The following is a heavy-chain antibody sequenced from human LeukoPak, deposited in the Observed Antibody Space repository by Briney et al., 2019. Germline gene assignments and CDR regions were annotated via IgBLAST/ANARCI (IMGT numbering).Heavy chain of an antibody. Sequence: ASVKVSCKASGYTFTSFGITWVRQAPGQGLEWMGWISAYNGNTNYAQKLQGRVTMTTDTSTSTAYMELRSLRSDDTAVYYCARDRSWGSGSYSTFDYWGQGTLVTVSS. CDR3: ARDRSWGSGSYSTFDY. CDR2: ISAYNGNT. D-gene: IGHD3-10*01. V-gene: IGHV1-18*01. J-gene: IGHJ4*02. CDR1: GYTFTSFG.